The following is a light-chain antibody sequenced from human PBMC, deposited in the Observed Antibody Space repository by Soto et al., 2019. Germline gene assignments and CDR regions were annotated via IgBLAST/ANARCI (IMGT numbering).Light chain of an antibody. CDR2: EVT. Sequence: QSALTQPPSASGSPGQSVTISCTGTSSDVGGYNFVSWYQQHPGKAPQLIIYEVTKRPSGVPDRFSGSKSGNTASLTVSGLQTEAEADYYCSSYAATNNYVFGSWTKLTV. V-gene: IGLV2-8*01. CDR1: SSDVGGYNF. J-gene: IGLJ1*01. CDR3: SSYAATNNYV.